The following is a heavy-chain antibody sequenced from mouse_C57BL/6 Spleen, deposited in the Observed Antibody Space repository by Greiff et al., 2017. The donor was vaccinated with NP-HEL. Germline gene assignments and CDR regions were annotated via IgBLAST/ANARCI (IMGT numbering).Heavy chain of an antibody. CDR1: GYTFTDYY. Sequence: VEPGASVKMSCKASGYTFTDYYMNWVKQSHGKSLEWIGVINPYNGGTSYNQKFKGKATLTVDKSSSTAYMELNSLTSEDSAVYYCARGDYVNFDYWGQGTTLTVSS. CDR3: ARGDYVNFDY. V-gene: IGHV1-19*01. CDR2: INPYNGGT. J-gene: IGHJ2*01. D-gene: IGHD2-4*01.